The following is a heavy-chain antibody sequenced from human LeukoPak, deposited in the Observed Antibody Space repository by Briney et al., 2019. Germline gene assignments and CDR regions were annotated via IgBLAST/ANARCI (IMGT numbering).Heavy chain of an antibody. CDR2: IRSSGFDT. Sequence: GGSLRLSCAASGFTFSNYAMTWVRQAPGKGLEWVSSIRSSGFDTYYAESVEGRFTISRDNSKNTLYLQMNSLRVEDTAIYYCAKGVNSGNYYYFDYWGQGTLATVSS. CDR3: AKGVNSGNYYYFDY. V-gene: IGHV3-23*01. J-gene: IGHJ4*02. CDR1: GFTFSNYA. D-gene: IGHD1-26*01.